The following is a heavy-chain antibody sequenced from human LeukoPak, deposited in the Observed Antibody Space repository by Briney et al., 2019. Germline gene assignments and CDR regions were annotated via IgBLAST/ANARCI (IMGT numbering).Heavy chain of an antibody. Sequence: ASVKVSCKASGYTFTGYYMHWVRQAPGQGLEWMGWMNPNSGNTGYAQKFQGRVTMTRNTSISTAYMELSSLRSEDTAVYYCARGGYSSSWYGPRGMDVWGQGTTVTVSS. CDR2: MNPNSGNT. V-gene: IGHV1-8*02. CDR1: GYTFTGYY. CDR3: ARGGYSSSWYGPRGMDV. D-gene: IGHD6-13*01. J-gene: IGHJ6*02.